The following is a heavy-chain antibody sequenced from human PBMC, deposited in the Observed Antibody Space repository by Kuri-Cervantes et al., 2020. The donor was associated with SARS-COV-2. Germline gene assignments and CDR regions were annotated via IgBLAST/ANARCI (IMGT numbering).Heavy chain of an antibody. V-gene: IGHV2-5*02. CDR3: AHRLLSFDSPVFDY. Sequence: SGPTLVKPTQTLTLTCTFSGFSLSTSGVGVGWIRQPPGKALEWLALIYWDDDKRYSPSLKSRLTITKDTSKNQVVLTMTNMDPVDTATYYCAHRLLSFDSPVFDYWGQGTLVTSPQ. CDR2: IYWDDDK. CDR1: GFSLSTSGVG. D-gene: IGHD2/OR15-2a*01. J-gene: IGHJ4*02.